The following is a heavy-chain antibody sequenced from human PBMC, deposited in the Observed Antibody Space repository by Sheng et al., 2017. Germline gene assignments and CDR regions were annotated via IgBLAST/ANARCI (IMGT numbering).Heavy chain of an antibody. J-gene: IGHJ3*02. Sequence: QVQLVQSGAEVKKPGASVTVSCKASGYTFSDYYMHWVRQAPGQGLEWMAIINPGSGSTTYAQKFQGRVTVTRDTSTNTVYMDLSSLRSEDTAMYYCARVYDDAYDMWGQGTMVTV. CDR3: ARVYDDAYDM. V-gene: IGHV1-46*01. CDR1: GYTFSDYY. CDR2: INPGSGST. D-gene: IGHD3-3*01.